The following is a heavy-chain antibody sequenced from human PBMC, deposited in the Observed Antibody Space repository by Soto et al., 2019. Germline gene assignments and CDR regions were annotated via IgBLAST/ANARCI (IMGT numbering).Heavy chain of an antibody. J-gene: IGHJ6*02. CDR2: ISAYNGNT. V-gene: IGHV1-18*01. D-gene: IGHD3-3*01. Sequence: ASVKVSCKASGYTFTSYCISWVRQAPGQGLEWMGWISAYNGNTNYAQKLQGRVTMTTDTSTSTAYMELRSLRSDDTAVYYCAREGGYDFWSGHKTYYYYGMDVWGQGTTVTVSS. CDR3: AREGGYDFWSGHKTYYYYGMDV. CDR1: GYTFTSYC.